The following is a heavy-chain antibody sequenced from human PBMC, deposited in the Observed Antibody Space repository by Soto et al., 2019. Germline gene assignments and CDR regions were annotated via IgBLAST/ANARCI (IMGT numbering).Heavy chain of an antibody. CDR1: GYTFTGYY. Sequence: GASVKVSCKASGYTFTGYYMHWVRHAPGQGLEWMGWINPNSGGTNYAQKFQGWVTMTRDTSISTAYMELSRLRSDDTAVYYCARDLGITGTQNYYYYGMDVWGQGTTVTVSS. CDR2: INPNSGGT. D-gene: IGHD1-20*01. J-gene: IGHJ6*02. V-gene: IGHV1-2*04. CDR3: ARDLGITGTQNYYYYGMDV.